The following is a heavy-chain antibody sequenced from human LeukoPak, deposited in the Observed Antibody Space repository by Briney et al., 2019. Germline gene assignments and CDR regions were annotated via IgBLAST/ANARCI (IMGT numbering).Heavy chain of an antibody. CDR2: IYYRWRT. Sequence: SETLSLTCTVSGGSTRGYYWSWIRQPPGKGLEWIGYIYYRWRTNYNPSLKSRVTISVDTSKNQFSLKLSSVTAADTAMYYCARSYYYDNSGYPYYYYMDVWGRGTTVTVSS. J-gene: IGHJ6*03. V-gene: IGHV4-59*08. D-gene: IGHD3-22*01. CDR1: GGSTRGYY. CDR3: ARSYYYDNSGYPYYYYMDV.